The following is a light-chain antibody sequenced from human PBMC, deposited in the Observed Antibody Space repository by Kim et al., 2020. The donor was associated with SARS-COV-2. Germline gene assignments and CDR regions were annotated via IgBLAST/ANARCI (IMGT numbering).Light chain of an antibody. CDR1: SNNVGYQG. CDR2: RNN. J-gene: IGLJ3*02. Sequence: QAGLTQPPSVSKGLRQTATLTCSGNSNNVGYQGVAWLQHHQGHPPKLVSYRNNNRPSGISERLSASRSGNTASLTITELQPEDEADYYCSAWDTSLSGWVFGGGTKVTVL. CDR3: SAWDTSLSGWV. V-gene: IGLV10-54*01.